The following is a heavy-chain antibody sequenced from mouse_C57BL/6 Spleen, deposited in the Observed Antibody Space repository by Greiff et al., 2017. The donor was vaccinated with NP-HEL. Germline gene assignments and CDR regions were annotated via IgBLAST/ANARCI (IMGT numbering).Heavy chain of an antibody. CDR3: ARRGLLRPFFDY. D-gene: IGHD2-3*01. V-gene: IGHV1-19*01. CDR2: INPYNGGT. J-gene: IGHJ2*01. Sequence: EVQLQQSGPVLVKPGASVKMSCKASGYTFTDYYMNWVKQSHGKSLEWIGVINPYNGGTSYNQKFKGKATLTVDKSSSTAYMELNSLTSEDSAVYYCARRGLLRPFFDYWGQGTTLTVSS. CDR1: GYTFTDYY.